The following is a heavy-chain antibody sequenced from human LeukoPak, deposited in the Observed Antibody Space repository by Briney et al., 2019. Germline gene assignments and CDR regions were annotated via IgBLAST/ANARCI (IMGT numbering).Heavy chain of an antibody. V-gene: IGHV1-69*13. CDR1: GGTFSSYA. D-gene: IGHD2/OR15-2a*01. CDR3: ARATSFRFYDAFDI. J-gene: IGHJ3*02. Sequence: GASVKVSCKASGGTFSSYAISRVRQAPGQGLEWMGGIIPIFGTANYAQKFQGRVTITADESTSTAYMELSSLRSEDTAVYYCARATSFRFYDAFDIWGQGTMVTVSS. CDR2: IIPIFGTA.